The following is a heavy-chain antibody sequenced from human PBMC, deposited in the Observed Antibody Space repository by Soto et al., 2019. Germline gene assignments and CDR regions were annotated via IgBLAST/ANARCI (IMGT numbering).Heavy chain of an antibody. J-gene: IGHJ5*02. D-gene: IGHD1-1*01. CDR3: ARSSGLDSNWFDP. Sequence: PSETLSLTCTVSGGSIISDYWSWILQPPGKGLEWIGYIYYSGSTNYNPSLKSRVTISVDTSKNQFSLKLSSVTAADTAVYYCARSSGLDSNWFDPWGQGALVTVSS. V-gene: IGHV4-59*01. CDR1: GGSIISDY. CDR2: IYYSGST.